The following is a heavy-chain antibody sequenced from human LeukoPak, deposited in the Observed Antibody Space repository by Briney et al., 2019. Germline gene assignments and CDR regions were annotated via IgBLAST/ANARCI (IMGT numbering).Heavy chain of an antibody. CDR1: GFSFSSYW. D-gene: IGHD6-19*01. CDR3: ARVTAVAAPWVY. V-gene: IGHV3-7*01. CDR2: IKGDGSAQ. Sequence: PGGSLRLSCAASGFSFSSYWMTWVRQAPGKGLKWVANIKGDGSAQFYVDSVKGRFAISRDNARNSLYLHMNSLRDEDTAVYYCARVTAVAAPWVYWGQGTQVTVSS. J-gene: IGHJ4*02.